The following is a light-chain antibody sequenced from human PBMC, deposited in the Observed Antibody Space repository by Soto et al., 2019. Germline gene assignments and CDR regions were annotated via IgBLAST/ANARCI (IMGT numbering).Light chain of an antibody. CDR2: GAS. Sequence: EIVMTQSPATLSVSPGERATLSCRASQSVSSNLAWYQQKPGQAPRLLIYGASTRATGIPARFSGSESGTEFTLIISSLQSEDFAVYYCQQYNNWPLTFGGGTKVESK. V-gene: IGKV3-15*01. J-gene: IGKJ4*01. CDR3: QQYNNWPLT. CDR1: QSVSSN.